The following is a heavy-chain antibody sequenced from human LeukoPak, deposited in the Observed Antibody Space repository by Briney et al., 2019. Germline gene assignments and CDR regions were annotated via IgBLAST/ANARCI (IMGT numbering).Heavy chain of an antibody. J-gene: IGHJ4*02. CDR1: GFTFSSYG. Sequence: PGGPLRLSCAASGFTFSSYGMHWVRQAPGKGLEWVAVIWYDGSNKYYADSVKGRFTISRDNSKNTLYLQMNSLRAEDTAVYYCAKGGYCSSTSCYRRGFDYWGQGTLVTVSS. V-gene: IGHV3-33*06. D-gene: IGHD2-2*01. CDR2: IWYDGSNK. CDR3: AKGGYCSSTSCYRRGFDY.